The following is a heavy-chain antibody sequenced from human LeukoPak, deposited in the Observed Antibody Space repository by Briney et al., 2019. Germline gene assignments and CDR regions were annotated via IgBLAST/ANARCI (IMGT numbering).Heavy chain of an antibody. V-gene: IGHV4-30-4*08. CDR1: GGSISSGDYY. D-gene: IGHD1-26*01. CDR3: AREGVGATLPDY. J-gene: IGHJ4*02. Sequence: SQTLSLPCTVSGGSISSGDYYWSWIRQPPGKGLEWIGYIYYSGSTYYNPSLKSRVTISVDTSKNQFSLKLSSVTAADTAVYYCAREGVGATLPDYWGQGTLVTVSS. CDR2: IYYSGST.